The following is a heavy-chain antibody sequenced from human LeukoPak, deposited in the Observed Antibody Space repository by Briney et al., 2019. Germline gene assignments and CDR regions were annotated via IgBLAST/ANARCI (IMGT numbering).Heavy chain of an antibody. D-gene: IGHD6-13*01. CDR1: GGSINGHY. CDR2: IYDRRSHYSGST. CDR3: ARVQLAAAGDWSSYKWFDP. V-gene: IGHV4-59*08. Sequence: PSETLSLTCTVSGGSINGHYWTWIRQSPGKGLEWIGYIYDRRSHYSGSTNYIPSLKSRVTISVDTSKNQFSLKLSSVTAADTAVYYCARVQLAAAGDWSSYKWFDPWGQGTLVTVSS. J-gene: IGHJ5*02.